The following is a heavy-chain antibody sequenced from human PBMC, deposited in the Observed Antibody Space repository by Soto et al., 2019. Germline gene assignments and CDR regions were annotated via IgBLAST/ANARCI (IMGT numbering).Heavy chain of an antibody. J-gene: IGHJ6*02. CDR1: GFTFSSYW. CDR3: TRSDYYGSGSYIYYYGMDV. CDR2: ISNDGSST. D-gene: IGHD3-10*01. V-gene: IGHV3-74*01. Sequence: EVQLVESGGGLVQPGGSLRLSCAASGFTFSSYWMHWVRQAPGKGLVWVSRISNDGSSTSYADSVKGRFTISRDNDKNTLYLQMNSLRAEDTAVYYCTRSDYYGSGSYIYYYGMDVWGQGTTVTVSS.